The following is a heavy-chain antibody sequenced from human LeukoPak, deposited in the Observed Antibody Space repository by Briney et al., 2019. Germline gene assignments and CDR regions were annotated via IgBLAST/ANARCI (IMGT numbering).Heavy chain of an antibody. CDR2: VYSSGTT. V-gene: IGHV4-38-2*02. CDR1: GYSIGSGYF. Sequence: PETLSLTCNVSGYSIGSGYFWGWIRQPPGKGLEWIGGVYSSGTTYYNPSLESRLTISLKTSKNQFSLKLRSVTAADTAVYYCARRPDWGYDYYMDVWGKGTTVTVSS. J-gene: IGHJ6*03. D-gene: IGHD3-16*01. CDR3: ARRPDWGYDYYMDV.